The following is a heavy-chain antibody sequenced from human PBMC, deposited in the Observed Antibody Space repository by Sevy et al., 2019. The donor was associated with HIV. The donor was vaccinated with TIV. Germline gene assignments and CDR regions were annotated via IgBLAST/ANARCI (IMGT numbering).Heavy chain of an antibody. V-gene: IGHV3-73*01. CDR2: IRSKANSYAT. D-gene: IGHD2-15*01. CDR3: TRLPLSCSGGSCHGT. CDR1: GFTFSGSA. Sequence: GGSLRLSCAASGFTFSGSAMHWVRQASGKGLEWVGRIRSKANSYATAYAASVKGRFTISRDDSKNTAYLQMNSLKTEDTAVYYCTRLPLSCSGGSCHGTCGQGTLVTVSS. J-gene: IGHJ5*02.